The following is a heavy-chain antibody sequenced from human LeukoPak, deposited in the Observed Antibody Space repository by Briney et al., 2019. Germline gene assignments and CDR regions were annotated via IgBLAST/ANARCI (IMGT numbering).Heavy chain of an antibody. CDR3: ASTIVGATVDAFDI. V-gene: IGHV4-59*08. Sequence: SETLSLTCTVSGGSISSYYWSWIRPPPGKGLEWIGYIYYSGSTNYNPSHKSRVTISVDTSKNHFSPELSSVTAADAAVYYCASTIVGATVDAFDIWGQGTMVTVSS. CDR2: IYYSGST. D-gene: IGHD1-26*01. J-gene: IGHJ3*02. CDR1: GGSISSYY.